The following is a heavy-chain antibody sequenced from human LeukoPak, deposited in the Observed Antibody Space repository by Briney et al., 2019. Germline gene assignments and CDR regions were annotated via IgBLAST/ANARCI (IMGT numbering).Heavy chain of an antibody. Sequence: SETLSLTCAVYGGSFSGYYWSWIRQPPGKGLEWIGEINHGGSTNYNPSLKSRVTISVDRSKNQFSLKLSSVTAADTAVYYCARKGMVPAAIGALDPWGQGTLVTVSS. CDR1: GGSFSGYY. V-gene: IGHV4-34*01. CDR2: INHGGST. D-gene: IGHD2-2*01. J-gene: IGHJ5*02. CDR3: ARKGMVPAAIGALDP.